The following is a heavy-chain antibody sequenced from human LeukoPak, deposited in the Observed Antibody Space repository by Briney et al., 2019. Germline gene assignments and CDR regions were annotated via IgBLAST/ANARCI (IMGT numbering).Heavy chain of an antibody. CDR1: GYTFTSHY. D-gene: IGHD3-22*01. CDR3: ACDPPYYYDTKDYMDV. J-gene: IGHJ6*03. CDR2: INPSGGST. Sequence: GASVKVSCKASGYTFTSHYMHWVRQAPGQGLEWMGIINPSGGSTSYAQRFQGRVTMTRDMSTNTVYMELSSLRSEDRAGYYCACDPPYYYDTKDYMDVWGKGTTVTVSS. V-gene: IGHV1-46*01.